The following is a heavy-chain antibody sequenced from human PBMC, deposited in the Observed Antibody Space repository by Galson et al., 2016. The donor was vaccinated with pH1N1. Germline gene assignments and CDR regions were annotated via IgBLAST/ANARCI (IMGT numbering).Heavy chain of an antibody. Sequence: QSGAEVKKPGESLKISCEASGYRFTSYWIAWVRQVPGKGLEWVGVVNPGGSTIRYGPPFQGQVPISSDKSINTAYLQWISLKASDTATYYCARQYDFGDYRGNAFDIWGQGTMVIVSS. CDR1: GYRFTSYW. CDR2: VNPGGSTI. J-gene: IGHJ3*02. V-gene: IGHV5-51*03. D-gene: IGHD4-17*01. CDR3: ARQYDFGDYRGNAFDI.